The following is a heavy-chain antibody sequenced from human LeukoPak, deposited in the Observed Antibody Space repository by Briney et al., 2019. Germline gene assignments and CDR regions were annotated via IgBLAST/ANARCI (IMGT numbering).Heavy chain of an antibody. J-gene: IGHJ4*02. CDR1: GFTFSSYG. D-gene: IGHD5-18*01. CDR2: MWYDGSNK. V-gene: IGHV3-33*01. CDR3: ARGNGYNYGYLDY. Sequence: PGRSLRLSCAASGFTFSSYGMHWVRQAPGKGLEWVAVMWYDGSNKYYADSVTGRFTISRDNSKNTLYLQMNSLRAEDTAVYYCARGNGYNYGYLDYWGQGTLVTVSS.